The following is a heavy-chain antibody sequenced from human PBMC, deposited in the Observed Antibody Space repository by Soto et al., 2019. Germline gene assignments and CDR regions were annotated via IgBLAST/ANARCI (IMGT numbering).Heavy chain of an antibody. CDR2: FDPEDGET. V-gene: IGHV1-24*01. Sequence: ASVKVSCKVSGYTLTELSMHWVRQAPGKGLEWMGGFDPEDGETIYAQKFQGRVTMTEDTSTDTAYMELSSLRSEDTAVYYCATRRWELRARGYYFDYWGQGTLVTVSS. CDR1: GYTLTELS. D-gene: IGHD1-26*01. J-gene: IGHJ4*02. CDR3: ATRRWELRARGYYFDY.